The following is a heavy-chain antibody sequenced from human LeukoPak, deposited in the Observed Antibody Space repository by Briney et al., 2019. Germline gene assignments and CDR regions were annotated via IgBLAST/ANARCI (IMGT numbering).Heavy chain of an antibody. V-gene: IGHV3-30*18. CDR1: GFTFSSYA. D-gene: IGHD6-19*01. Sequence: GGSLRLSCAASGFTFSSYAMHWVRQAPGKGLEWVAVISYDGSNNYYADSVKGRFTISRDNSKNTLYLQMNSLRAEDTAVYYCAKDRGSGWYYYYGMDVWGQGTTVTVSS. J-gene: IGHJ6*02. CDR2: ISYDGSNN. CDR3: AKDRGSGWYYYYGMDV.